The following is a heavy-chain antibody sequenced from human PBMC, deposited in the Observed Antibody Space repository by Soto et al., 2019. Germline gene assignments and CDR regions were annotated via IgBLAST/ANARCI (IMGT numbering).Heavy chain of an antibody. V-gene: IGHV4-38-2*01. CDR1: GYSISRGYY. CDR3: VRTTGTTGRVYFDY. D-gene: IGHD4-17*01. J-gene: IGHJ4*02. CDR2: VFHGGNT. Sequence: SETLSLTCSVSGYSISRGYYWGWIRQPPGKDLEWLGSVFHGGNTYDNPSLKSPVTISLDTSKNQFSLRLASLTAADTAPYYCVRTTGTTGRVYFDYWYPGILVTVFS.